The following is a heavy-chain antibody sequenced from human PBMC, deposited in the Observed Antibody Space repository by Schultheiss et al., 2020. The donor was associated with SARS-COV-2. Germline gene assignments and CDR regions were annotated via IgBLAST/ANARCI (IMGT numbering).Heavy chain of an antibody. Sequence: LSCAASGFTFSNAWMSWIRQPPGKGLEWIGYIYYSGSTNYNPSLKSRVTISVDTSKNQFSLKLSSVTAADTAMYYCAAVPDYGDAYFDYWGQGTLVTVSS. CDR2: IYYSGST. D-gene: IGHD4-17*01. J-gene: IGHJ4*02. CDR1: GFTFSNAW. V-gene: IGHV4-59*01. CDR3: AAVPDYGDAYFDY.